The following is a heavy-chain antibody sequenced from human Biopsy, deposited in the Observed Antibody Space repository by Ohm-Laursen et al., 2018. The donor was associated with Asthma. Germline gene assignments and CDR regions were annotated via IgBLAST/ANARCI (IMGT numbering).Heavy chain of an antibody. CDR3: ARTYYYFLTGQVNDAFDI. D-gene: IGHD3-9*01. V-gene: IGHV1-3*01. CDR2: INAGNGNT. CDR1: GYTFISYA. J-gene: IGHJ3*02. Sequence: ASVKVSCKASGYTFISYAIHWVRQAPGQRLEWMGWINAGNGNTKYSQKFQGRVTITRDTSTSTAYVELSSLRSEDTAVYYCARTYYYFLTGQVNDAFDIWGQGTMVTVSS.